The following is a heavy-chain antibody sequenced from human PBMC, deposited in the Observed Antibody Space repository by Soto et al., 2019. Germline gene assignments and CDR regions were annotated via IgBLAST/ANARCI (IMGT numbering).Heavy chain of an antibody. Sequence: GASVKVSCKASGYTFTSYDINWVRQATGQELEWMGWMNPNSGNTGYAQKFQGRVTMTRNTSISTAYMELSSLRSEDTAVYYCARMYYYGSGSYSKIGSGYYYYYYMDVWGKGTTVTVSS. D-gene: IGHD3-10*01. CDR1: GYTFTSYD. V-gene: IGHV1-8*01. CDR2: MNPNSGNT. CDR3: ARMYYYGSGSYSKIGSGYYYYYYMDV. J-gene: IGHJ6*03.